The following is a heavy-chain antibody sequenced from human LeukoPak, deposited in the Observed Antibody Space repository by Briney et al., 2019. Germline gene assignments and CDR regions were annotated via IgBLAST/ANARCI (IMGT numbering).Heavy chain of an antibody. CDR2: IGPNRGDT. V-gene: IGHV1-2*02. J-gene: IGHJ3*01. CDR1: GYTLTDYY. D-gene: IGHD7-27*01. Sequence: ASVKVSCTASGYTLTDYYIHWVRQAPGQGLEWMGWIGPNRGDTSYAQKFQGRLTVTRDTSISTAYMEVSRLRSDDTAVYYCGRNRLGKALDVWGQGTMVTVSS. CDR3: GRNRLGKALDV.